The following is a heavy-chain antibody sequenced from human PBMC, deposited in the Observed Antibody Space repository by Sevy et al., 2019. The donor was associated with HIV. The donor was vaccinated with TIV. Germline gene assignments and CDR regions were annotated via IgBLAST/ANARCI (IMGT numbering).Heavy chain of an antibody. CDR2: ISHDGSKK. CDR1: GFIFDYYG. V-gene: IGHV3-30*18. CDR3: TKDPPVYGDFPYGMDV. J-gene: IGHJ6*02. D-gene: IGHD4-17*01. Sequence: GGSLRLSCAASGFIFDYYGMHWVRQAPGKGLEWVELISHDGSKKYYADSVKGRFTISRDNSKNTLYLQMNTLRRDDTAAYFCTKDPPVYGDFPYGMDVWGQGTTVTVSS.